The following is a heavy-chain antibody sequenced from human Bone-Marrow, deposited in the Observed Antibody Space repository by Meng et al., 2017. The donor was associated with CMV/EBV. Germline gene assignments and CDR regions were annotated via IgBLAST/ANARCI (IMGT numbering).Heavy chain of an antibody. V-gene: IGHV3-43*01. D-gene: IGHD1/OR15-1a*01. CDR3: AKSDEQAGMGGGPAGFDY. CDR2: ISWDGDST. Sequence: GESLKISCAASGFTFDDYTMNWVRQAPGKGLEWVSLISWDGDSTYYADSVKGRFTITRDNSKTSLYAQMNRQRPEDTALYYCAKSDEQAGMGGGPAGFDYWGQGTLVTVSS. J-gene: IGHJ4*02. CDR1: GFTFDDYT.